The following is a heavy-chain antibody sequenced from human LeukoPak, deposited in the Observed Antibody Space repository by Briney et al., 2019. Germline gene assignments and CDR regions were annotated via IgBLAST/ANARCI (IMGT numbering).Heavy chain of an antibody. Sequence: TSETLSLTCTVSGGSLSSYYWSWIRQPAGKGLEWIGRIYTSGSTNYNPSLQSPVTMSVDTSKNQCSLKLSSVTAAYTAVYYCAREAVGWTKIIDYCGQGTLVTVSS. CDR3: AREAVGWTKIIDY. D-gene: IGHD6-19*01. J-gene: IGHJ4*02. CDR1: GGSLSSYY. CDR2: IYTSGST. V-gene: IGHV4-4*07.